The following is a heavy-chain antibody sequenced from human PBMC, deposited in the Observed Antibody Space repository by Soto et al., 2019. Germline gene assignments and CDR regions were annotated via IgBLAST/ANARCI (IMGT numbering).Heavy chain of an antibody. V-gene: IGHV4-38-2*01. CDR3: ARRVTPGFFDY. CDR2: IYHSGST. Sequence: SQTLSLNCAVYGYPISSGYYWGWIRHPPGKGLEWIGSIYHSGSTYYHPSLKSRVTISVDTSKNQFSLKLSSVPAADTAVYYCARRVTPGFFDYWGQGTLVNV. CDR1: GYPISSGYY. D-gene: IGHD2-15*01. J-gene: IGHJ4*02.